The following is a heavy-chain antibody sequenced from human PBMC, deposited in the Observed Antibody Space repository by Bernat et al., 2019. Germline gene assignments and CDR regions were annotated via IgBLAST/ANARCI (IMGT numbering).Heavy chain of an antibody. Sequence: VQLVESGGGLVKPGGSLRLSCAASGFTFSSHWMHWVRQAPGKGLVWVSRINSDGSSISYADSVKGRFTISRDNAKNSLYLQMNSLRAEDTAVYYCASHSGSYRSDAFDIWGQGTMVTVSS. V-gene: IGHV3-74*02. CDR3: ASHSGSYRSDAFDI. CDR2: INSDGSSI. J-gene: IGHJ3*02. D-gene: IGHD1-26*01. CDR1: GFTFSSHW.